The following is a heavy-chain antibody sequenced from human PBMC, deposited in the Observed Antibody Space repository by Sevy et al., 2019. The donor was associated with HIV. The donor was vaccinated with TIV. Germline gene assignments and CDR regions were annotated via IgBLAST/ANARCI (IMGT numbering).Heavy chain of an antibody. Sequence: GGSLRLSCAASGFTFSRYGMHWVRQTPGKGMEWVAGIWYDGDNKDYSDYGKGRFTISRDNSKNTVYLHMSSLKVEDTATYYCAKGIAASGYYFDSWGQGTLVTVSS. V-gene: IGHV3-33*06. CDR2: IWYDGDNK. CDR3: AKGIAASGYYFDS. J-gene: IGHJ4*02. CDR1: GFTFSRYG. D-gene: IGHD6-13*01.